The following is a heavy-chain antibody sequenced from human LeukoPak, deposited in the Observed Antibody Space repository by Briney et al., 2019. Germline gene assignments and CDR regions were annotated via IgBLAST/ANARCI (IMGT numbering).Heavy chain of an antibody. V-gene: IGHV3-7*02. CDR2: IKRDGSET. Sequence: GGSLRLSCAASGLSFGTYWMSWVRQAPGKGLEWVANIKRDGSETYYVDSVKGRFTISRDNAKKSLYLQMNSLRAEDTAVFYCASFNFGSGSHDHWGQGTLVTVSS. CDR1: GLSFGTYW. J-gene: IGHJ4*02. CDR3: ASFNFGSGSHDH. D-gene: IGHD3-10*01.